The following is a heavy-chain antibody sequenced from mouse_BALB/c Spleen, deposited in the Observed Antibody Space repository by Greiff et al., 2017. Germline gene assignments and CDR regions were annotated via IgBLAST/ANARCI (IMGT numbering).Heavy chain of an antibody. CDR1: GYSITSDYA. CDR3: ARGGITTPLNFDY. V-gene: IGHV3-2*02. J-gene: IGHJ2*01. Sequence: EVQLQESGPGLVKPSQSLSLTCTVTGYSITSDYAWNWIRQFPGNKLEWMGYISYSGSTSYNPSLKSRISITRDTSKNQFFLQLNSVTTEDTATYYCARGGITTPLNFDYWGQGTTLTVSS. D-gene: IGHD2-4*01. CDR2: ISYSGST.